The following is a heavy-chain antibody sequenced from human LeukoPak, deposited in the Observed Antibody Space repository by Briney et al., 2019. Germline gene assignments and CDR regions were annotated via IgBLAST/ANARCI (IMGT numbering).Heavy chain of an antibody. D-gene: IGHD6-6*01. CDR3: ARAEQLVPPYYYYYYYMDV. V-gene: IGHV1-8*01. CDR2: MNPNSGNT. Sequence: ASVKVSRKASGYTFTSYDINWVRQATGQGLEWMGWMNPNSGNTGYAQKFQGRVTMTRNTSISTAYMELSSLRSEDTAVYYCARAEQLVPPYYYYYYYMDVWGKGTTVTVSS. J-gene: IGHJ6*03. CDR1: GYTFTSYD.